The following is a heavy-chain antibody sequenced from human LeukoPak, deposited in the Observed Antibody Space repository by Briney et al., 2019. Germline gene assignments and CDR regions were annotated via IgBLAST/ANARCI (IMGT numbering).Heavy chain of an antibody. Sequence: SETLSLTCTVSGGSISSGDYYWSWIRQPPGKGLEWIGYIYNNARTYYNPSLKSRVTISVDTSKNLFSLKVSSVTAADAAVYYCARGRSSSWSSFDYWGQGTLVTVSS. CDR3: ARGRSSSWSSFDY. V-gene: IGHV4-30-4*01. D-gene: IGHD6-13*01. CDR2: IYNNART. CDR1: GGSISSGDYY. J-gene: IGHJ4*02.